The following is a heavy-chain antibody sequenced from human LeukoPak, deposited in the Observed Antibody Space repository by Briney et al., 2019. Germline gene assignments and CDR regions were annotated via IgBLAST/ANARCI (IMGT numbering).Heavy chain of an antibody. Sequence: GGSLRLSCAASGFTFSSYSMNWVRQAPGKGLEWVSAISGSGGSTYYADSVKGRFTISRDNSKNTLYLQMNSLRAEDTAVYYCAKSKYSYGQWSPFDYWGQGTQVTVSS. CDR2: ISGSGGST. J-gene: IGHJ4*02. CDR1: GFTFSSYS. V-gene: IGHV3-23*01. D-gene: IGHD5-18*01. CDR3: AKSKYSYGQWSPFDY.